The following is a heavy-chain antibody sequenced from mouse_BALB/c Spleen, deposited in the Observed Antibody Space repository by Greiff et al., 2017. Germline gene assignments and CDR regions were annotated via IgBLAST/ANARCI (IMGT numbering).Heavy chain of an antibody. CDR3: TREDYGNYEGTWFAY. Sequence: VVESGGGLVKPGGSLKLSCAASGFTFSSYTMSWVRQTPEKRLEWVATISSGGSYTYYPDSVKGRFTISRDNAKNTLYLQMSSLKSEDTAMYYCTREDYGNYEGTWFAYWGQGTLVTVSA. CDR2: ISSGGSYT. D-gene: IGHD2-1*01. J-gene: IGHJ3*01. V-gene: IGHV5-6-4*01. CDR1: GFTFSSYT.